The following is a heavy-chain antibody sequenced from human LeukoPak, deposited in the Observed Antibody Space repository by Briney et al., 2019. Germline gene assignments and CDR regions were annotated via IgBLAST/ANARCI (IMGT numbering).Heavy chain of an antibody. CDR2: SDYSGTK. J-gene: IGHJ4*02. CDR3: AKDFGDSRTDY. V-gene: IGHV4-39*01. D-gene: IGHD4-17*01. CDR1: GGSISRSGYY. Sequence: SETLSLTCTVSGGSISRSGYYWAWIRQPPGKGLEWIASSDYSGTKTYNPSLKSRVTVSLDTSKNQFFLKLTSVTAADTAVYYCAKDFGDSRTDYWGQGTLVTVSS.